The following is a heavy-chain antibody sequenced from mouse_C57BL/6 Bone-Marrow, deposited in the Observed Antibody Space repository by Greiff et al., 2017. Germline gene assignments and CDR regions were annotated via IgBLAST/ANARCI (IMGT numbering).Heavy chain of an antibody. J-gene: IGHJ3*01. V-gene: IGHV14-4*01. CDR1: GFNIKDDY. CDR3: TTDVGYCSWFAY. Sequence: VQLQQSGAELVRPGASVKLSCTASGFNIKDDYMHWVKQRPEQGLEWIGWIDPENGDTEYASKFQGKATITADTSSNTAYLQLSSLTSEDTAVYYCTTDVGYCSWFAYWGQGTLVPVSA. D-gene: IGHD2-3*01. CDR2: IDPENGDT.